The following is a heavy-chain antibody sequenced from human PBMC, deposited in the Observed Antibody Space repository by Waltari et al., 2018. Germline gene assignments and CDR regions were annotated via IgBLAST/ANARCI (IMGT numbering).Heavy chain of an antibody. D-gene: IGHD1-20*01. CDR2: ITVSDDT. CDR3: AKPFYNWDDPLHS. J-gene: IGHJ4*02. CDR1: GIFFNNFA. Sequence: EVQLLESGGGLVQPGGSLSLSVAASGIFFNNFALNWVRLAPGTGLDWVAAITVSDDTFYADSVMGRFTVSRDTSKNTVYLQMNGLRAEDTAIYYCAKPFYNWDDPLHSWGQGTLVAVSS. V-gene: IGHV3-23*01.